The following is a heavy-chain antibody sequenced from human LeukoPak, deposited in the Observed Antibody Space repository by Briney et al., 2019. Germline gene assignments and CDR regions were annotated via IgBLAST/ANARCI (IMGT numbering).Heavy chain of an antibody. CDR3: ARGGYSYGLYVHRAFDI. CDR2: IYYSGST. Sequence: SETLSLTCTVSGGSISSYYWSWIRQPPGKGLEWIGYIYYSGSTNYNPSLKSRATISVDTSKNQFSLKLSSVTAADTAVYYCARGGYSYGLYVHRAFDIWGQGTMVTVSS. J-gene: IGHJ3*02. V-gene: IGHV4-59*01. D-gene: IGHD5-18*01. CDR1: GGSISSYY.